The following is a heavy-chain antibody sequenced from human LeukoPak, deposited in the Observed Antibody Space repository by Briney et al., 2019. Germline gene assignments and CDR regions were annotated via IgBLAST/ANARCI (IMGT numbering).Heavy chain of an antibody. V-gene: IGHV4-61*02. CDR3: ATRMTTVTLNWFDP. D-gene: IGHD4-17*01. CDR1: GGSISSGSYY. CDR2: IYTSGST. Sequence: SETLSLTCTVSGGSISSGSYYWSWIRQPAGKGLEWIGRIYTSGSTNYNPSLKSRVTISVDTSKNQFSLKLSSVTAADTAVYYCATRMTTVTLNWFDPWGQGTLVTVSS. J-gene: IGHJ5*02.